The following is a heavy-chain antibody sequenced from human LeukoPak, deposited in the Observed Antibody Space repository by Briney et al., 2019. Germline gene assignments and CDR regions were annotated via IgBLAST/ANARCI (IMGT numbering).Heavy chain of an antibody. V-gene: IGHV4-34*01. CDR2: INHSGST. CDR3: ARGTRYCSSTSCHNWFDP. CDR1: GGSFSGYY. D-gene: IGHD2-2*01. J-gene: IGHJ5*02. Sequence: PSETLSLTCAVYGGSFSGYYWSWIRQPPGKGLEWIGEINHSGSTNYNPSLKSRVTISVDTSKNQFSLKLSSVTVADTAVYYCARGTRYCSSTSCHNWFDPWGQGTLVTVSS.